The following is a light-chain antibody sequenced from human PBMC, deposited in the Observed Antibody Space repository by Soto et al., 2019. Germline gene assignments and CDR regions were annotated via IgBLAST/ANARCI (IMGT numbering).Light chain of an antibody. CDR2: GVT. CDR3: SSCTSVTIVV. V-gene: IGLV2-14*01. Sequence: QSALTQPASVSGSPGQSITISCTGTNSDIGGYNYVSWYRHHPGEAPKLMIYGVTNRPSGVSTRFSGSKSGNTASLTISGLQDEDEADYYCSSCTSVTIVVFGGGTKLTVL. J-gene: IGLJ2*01. CDR1: NSDIGGYNY.